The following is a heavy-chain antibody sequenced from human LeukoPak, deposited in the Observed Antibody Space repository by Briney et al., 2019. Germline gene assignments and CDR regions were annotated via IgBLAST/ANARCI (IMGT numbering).Heavy chain of an antibody. D-gene: IGHD3-10*01. CDR2: INHSGST. J-gene: IGHJ5*02. Sequence: SETLSLTCAVSGGSISGYYWSWIRQPPGKGLEWIGEINHSGSTNYNPSLKSRVTISVDTSKNQFSLKLSSVTAADTAVYYCARGRQITMVRGVIRGGARFDPWGQGTLVTVSS. CDR1: GGSISGYY. V-gene: IGHV4-34*01. CDR3: ARGRQITMVRGVIRGGARFDP.